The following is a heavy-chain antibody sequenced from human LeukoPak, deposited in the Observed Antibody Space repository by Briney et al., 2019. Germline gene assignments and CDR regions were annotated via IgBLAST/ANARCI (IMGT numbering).Heavy chain of an antibody. Sequence: GGSLRLSCAASRFTFSTYWMHWVRQAPGQGPVWVSRISPDGSTTTYADSVRGRFSISRDNAKNTLYMQMNSLRVDDTAVYYCVRGSSTWSPLGDYWGQGTLVTVST. CDR1: RFTFSTYW. V-gene: IGHV3-74*01. J-gene: IGHJ4*02. CDR3: VRGSSTWSPLGDY. D-gene: IGHD6-13*01. CDR2: ISPDGSTT.